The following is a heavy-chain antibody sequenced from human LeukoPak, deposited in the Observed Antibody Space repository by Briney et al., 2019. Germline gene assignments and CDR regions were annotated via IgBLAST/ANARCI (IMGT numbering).Heavy chain of an antibody. CDR3: AKDAPVNIVVVPAANS. V-gene: IGHV3-53*01. D-gene: IGHD2-2*01. Sequence: TGGSLRLSCAASGFTVSGNYMSWVRQAPGKGLEWVSVIYSDSSTYYADSVKGRFTISRDNSKNTLYLQMNSLRAEDTAVYYCAKDAPVNIVVVPAANSWGQGTLVTVSS. CDR1: GFTVSGNY. CDR2: IYSDSST. J-gene: IGHJ4*02.